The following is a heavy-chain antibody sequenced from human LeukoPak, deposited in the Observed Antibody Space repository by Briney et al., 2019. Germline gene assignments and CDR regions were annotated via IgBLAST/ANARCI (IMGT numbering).Heavy chain of an antibody. CDR3: ARDAAGRPLDF. V-gene: IGHV3-53*01. Sequence: QPGGSLRLSCAASGFTVNSNYMSWVRQAPGKGLEWVSVIYSGGTTYYADSVKGRFTISRDNSKNTLYLQMNSLGVEDTAVYYCARDAAGRPLDFWGQGTLVTVSS. D-gene: IGHD6-13*01. CDR1: GFTVNSNY. J-gene: IGHJ4*02. CDR2: IYSGGTT.